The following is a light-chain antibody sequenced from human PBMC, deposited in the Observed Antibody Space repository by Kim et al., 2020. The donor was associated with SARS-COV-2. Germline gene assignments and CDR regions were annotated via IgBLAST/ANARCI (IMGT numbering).Light chain of an antibody. Sequence: EVVLTQSPGTLSLSPAESATLSCRASQTVSSTYLAWYQQKPGQAPRLLMYGVSNRATGIPDRFSGSGSGTDFTLTISRLEPEDFVVYYCLQYGSSSYTFGQGTKLEI. V-gene: IGKV3-20*01. CDR3: LQYGSSSYT. CDR2: GVS. J-gene: IGKJ2*01. CDR1: QTVSSTY.